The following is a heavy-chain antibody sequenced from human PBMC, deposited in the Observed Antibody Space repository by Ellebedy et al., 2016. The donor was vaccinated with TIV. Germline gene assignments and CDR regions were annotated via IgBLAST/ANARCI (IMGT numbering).Heavy chain of an antibody. CDR2: IKSKTDGGTT. V-gene: IGHV3-15*01. CDR1: GFTFSSYG. D-gene: IGHD5-24*01. Sequence: GESLKISCAASGFTFSSYGMHWVRQAPGKGLEWVGRIKSKTDGGTTDYAAPVKGRFTISRDDSKNTLYLQMNSLKTEDTAVYYCTTLRDGGYWGQGTLVTVSS. J-gene: IGHJ4*02. CDR3: TTLRDGGY.